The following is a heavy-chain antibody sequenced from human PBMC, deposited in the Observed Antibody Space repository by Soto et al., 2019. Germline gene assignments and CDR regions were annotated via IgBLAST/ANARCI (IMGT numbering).Heavy chain of an antibody. J-gene: IGHJ4*02. V-gene: IGHV1-2*04. CDR3: ARGISYYFDY. Sequence: GASVKVSCKASGYTFTGYYMHWVRQAPGQGLEWMGWINPNSGGTNYAQKIQGWVTMTRDTSISTAYMELSRLRSDDTAVYYCARGISYYFDYWGQGTLVTVSS. CDR1: GYTFTGYY. CDR2: INPNSGGT.